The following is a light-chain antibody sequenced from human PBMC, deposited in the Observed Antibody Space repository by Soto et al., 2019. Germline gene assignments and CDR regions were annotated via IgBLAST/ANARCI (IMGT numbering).Light chain of an antibody. CDR2: DDD. Sequence: QSVLTQPPSVSAAPGQKVTISCSGSSSNIGGNSVSWYQQFPGTAPKLLIYDDDKRPSGIPDRFPGSKSGTSATLGITGFQTGDEADYYCGSWDSSLSAYVFATGTKVTVL. V-gene: IGLV1-51*01. J-gene: IGLJ1*01. CDR3: GSWDSSLSAYV. CDR1: SSNIGGNS.